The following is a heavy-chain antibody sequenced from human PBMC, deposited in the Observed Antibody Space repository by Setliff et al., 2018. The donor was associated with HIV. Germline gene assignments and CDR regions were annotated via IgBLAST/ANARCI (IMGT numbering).Heavy chain of an antibody. V-gene: IGHV4-4*07. CDR2: IFASGNT. CDR1: GGSTIGYH. Sequence: SETLSLTCSVSGGSTIGYHWNWIRQSAGKGLEWIGRIFASGNTNYNPSLKSRVTMSVDTSKNQFSLNLNSVTAADTAVYYCARDRTEFVDGGYYPYYFDSWGQGTLVTVSS. CDR3: ARDRTEFVDGGYYPYYFDS. D-gene: IGHD3-22*01. J-gene: IGHJ4*02.